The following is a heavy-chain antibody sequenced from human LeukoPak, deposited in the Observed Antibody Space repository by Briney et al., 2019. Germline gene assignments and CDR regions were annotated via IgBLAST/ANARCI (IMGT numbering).Heavy chain of an antibody. V-gene: IGHV1-69*05. CDR2: IIPIFGTA. J-gene: IGHJ1*01. D-gene: IGHD3-22*01. CDR3: ASPPRDSSGYYYSTEYFQH. CDR1: GGTFSSYA. Sequence: SVKVCCKASGGTFSSYAISWVRQAPGQGLEWMGGIIPIFGTANYAQKFQGRVTITTDESTCTAYMELRSLRSEDTAVYYCASPPRDSSGYYYSTEYFQHWGQGTLVTVSS.